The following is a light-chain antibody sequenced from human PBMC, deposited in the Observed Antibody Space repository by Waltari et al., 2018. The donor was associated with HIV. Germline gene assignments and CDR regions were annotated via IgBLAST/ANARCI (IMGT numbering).Light chain of an antibody. CDR2: ANT. CDR3: QSYDSSLSGWV. J-gene: IGLJ3*02. Sequence: QSVLTQPPSVSGGPGQRVTIPCTGSSSNIGAGYDVPWYQQFPGTAPKVLIYANTNRPSGVPDRFSGSKSGYSASLVITGLQAEDDADYYCQSYDSSLSGWVFGGGTKLTVL. V-gene: IGLV1-40*01. CDR1: SSNIGAGYD.